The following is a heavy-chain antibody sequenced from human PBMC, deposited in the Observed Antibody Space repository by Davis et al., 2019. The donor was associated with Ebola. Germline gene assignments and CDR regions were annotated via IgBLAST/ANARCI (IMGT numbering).Heavy chain of an antibody. CDR3: ARHLSRYSGSYDY. J-gene: IGHJ4*02. CDR1: GYSFTSYW. Sequence: KVSCKGSGYSFTSYWISWVRQMPGKGLEWMGRIDPSDSYTNYSPSFQGHVTISADKSISTAYLQWSSLKASDTAMYYCARHLSRYSGSYDYWGQGTLVTVSS. CDR2: IDPSDSYT. D-gene: IGHD1-26*01. V-gene: IGHV5-10-1*01.